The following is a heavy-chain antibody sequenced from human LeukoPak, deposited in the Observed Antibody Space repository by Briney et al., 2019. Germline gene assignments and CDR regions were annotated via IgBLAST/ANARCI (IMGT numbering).Heavy chain of an antibody. CDR3: SAWIAALDAFDI. CDR1: GGSISNYY. J-gene: IGHJ3*02. Sequence: PSETLSLTCTVSGGSISNYYWSWIRQPPGKGLEWIGYIYYSGSTNYNPSLKSRVTISVDTSKNQFSLKLSSVTAADTAVYYCSAWIAALDAFDIWGQGTMVTVSS. D-gene: IGHD6-13*01. CDR2: IYYSGST. V-gene: IGHV4-59*01.